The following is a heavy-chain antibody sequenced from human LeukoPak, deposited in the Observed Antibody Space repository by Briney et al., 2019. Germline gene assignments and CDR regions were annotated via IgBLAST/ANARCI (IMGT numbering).Heavy chain of an antibody. Sequence: GGSLRLSCAASGFTFGSHAMYWVRQAPGKGLEWVSGISGSGGRKFYADSVKGRFTICRDNSENTVYLQMNSLRADDTDVYYCAKTTAGYSSGRYPGWPVDYWGQGTLVTVSS. CDR2: ISGSGGRK. V-gene: IGHV3-23*01. CDR1: GFTFGSHA. D-gene: IGHD6-19*01. J-gene: IGHJ4*02. CDR3: AKTTAGYSSGRYPGWPVDY.